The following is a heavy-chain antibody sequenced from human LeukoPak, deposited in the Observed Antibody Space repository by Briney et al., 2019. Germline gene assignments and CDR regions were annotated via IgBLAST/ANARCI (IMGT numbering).Heavy chain of an antibody. Sequence: GGSLRLSCAASGFTFSGSAMHWVRQASGKGLEWVGRIRSKANHYATAYAASVKGRFTVSRDDSKNTAYLQMNSLKTEDTAVYYCARSIMVRGVPDWWGQGTLVTVSS. D-gene: IGHD3-10*01. V-gene: IGHV3-73*01. CDR1: GFTFSGSA. J-gene: IGHJ4*02. CDR2: IRSKANHYAT. CDR3: ARSIMVRGVPDW.